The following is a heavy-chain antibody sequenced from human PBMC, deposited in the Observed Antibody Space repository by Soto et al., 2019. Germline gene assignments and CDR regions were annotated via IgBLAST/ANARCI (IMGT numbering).Heavy chain of an antibody. Sequence: SETLSLTCTVSGGSISSSSYYWGWIRQPPGKGLEWIGSIYYSGSTYYNPSLKSRVTISVDTSKNQFSLKLSSVTAADTAVYYCASGIIAAAGTHNWFDPWGQGTLVTVSS. CDR3: ASGIIAAAGTHNWFDP. J-gene: IGHJ5*02. D-gene: IGHD6-13*01. CDR2: IYYSGST. V-gene: IGHV4-39*01. CDR1: GGSISSSSYY.